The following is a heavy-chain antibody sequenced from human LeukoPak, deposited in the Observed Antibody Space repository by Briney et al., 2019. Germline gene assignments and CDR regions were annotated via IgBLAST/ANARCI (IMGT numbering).Heavy chain of an antibody. CDR2: IRFDGSYN. CDR3: AKVRLGYCSGGSCSHGGTPMDV. V-gene: IGHV3-30*02. D-gene: IGHD2-15*01. Sequence: GGSLRLSCAASGFTFSSYGMHWVRQAPGKGLEWVAFIRFDGSYNYYADSVKGRFTISRDNSKNTLYLQMNSLRAGDTAVYYCAKVRLGYCSGGSCSHGGTPMDVWGKGTTVTISS. J-gene: IGHJ6*03. CDR1: GFTFSSYG.